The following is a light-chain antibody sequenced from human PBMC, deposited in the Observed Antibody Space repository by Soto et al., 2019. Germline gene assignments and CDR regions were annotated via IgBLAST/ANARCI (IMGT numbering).Light chain of an antibody. CDR1: QSVSSSY. V-gene: IGKV3-11*01. CDR2: DAS. J-gene: IGKJ5*01. CDR3: QQRSNWPPLIS. Sequence: EIVMTQSPVTLSVSPGARATLSCRASQSVSSSYLAWYQQKPGQAPRLLIYDASNRATGIPARFSGSGSGTDFTLTISSLEPEDFAVYYCQQRSNWPPLISFGQGTRLEL.